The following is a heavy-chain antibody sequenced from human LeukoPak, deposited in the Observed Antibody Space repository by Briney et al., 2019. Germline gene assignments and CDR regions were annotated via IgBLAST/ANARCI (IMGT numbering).Heavy chain of an antibody. V-gene: IGHV3-30*03. CDR3: ARDTRVRGVMGYYYYYYGMDV. J-gene: IGHJ6*04. D-gene: IGHD3-10*01. CDR1: GFTFSSYG. Sequence: AGGSLRLSCAASGFTFSSYGMHWVRQAPGKGLEWVAVISYDGSNKYYADSVKGRFTISRDNSKNTLYLQMNSLRAEDTAVYYCARDTRVRGVMGYYYYYYGMDVWGKGTTVTVSS. CDR2: ISYDGSNK.